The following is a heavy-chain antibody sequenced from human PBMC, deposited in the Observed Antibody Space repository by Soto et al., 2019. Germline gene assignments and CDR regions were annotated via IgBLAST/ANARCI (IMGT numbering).Heavy chain of an antibody. D-gene: IGHD3-3*01. J-gene: IGHJ4*02. V-gene: IGHV4-31*03. Sequence: QVQLQESGPGLVKPSQTLSLTCTVSGGSISSGGYYWSWIRQHPGKGLEWIGYIYYSGSTYYNPSLKSRVNKSVDTSKNQFTLTLSSVTAAGTAVYYCARAPSTYYDFWSGENWGQGTLVTVSS. CDR2: IYYSGST. CDR3: ARAPSTYYDFWSGEN. CDR1: GGSISSGGYY.